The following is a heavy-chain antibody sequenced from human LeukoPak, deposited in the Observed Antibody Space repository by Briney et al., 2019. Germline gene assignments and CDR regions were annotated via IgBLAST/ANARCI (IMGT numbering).Heavy chain of an antibody. J-gene: IGHJ4*02. Sequence: GASVKVSCKASGYTFTSYGISWVRQAPGQGLEWMGWISAYNGNTNYAQKLQGRVTMTRDTSTSTAYMELNSLTSEDTAVYYCARDPGPGNQIDFWGQGTLVTVSS. D-gene: IGHD1-14*01. V-gene: IGHV1-18*01. CDR3: ARDPGPGNQIDF. CDR1: GYTFTSYG. CDR2: ISAYNGNT.